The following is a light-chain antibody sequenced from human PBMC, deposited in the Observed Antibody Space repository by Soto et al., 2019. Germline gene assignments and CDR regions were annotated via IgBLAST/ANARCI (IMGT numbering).Light chain of an antibody. CDR1: QSISNNF. V-gene: IGKV3-20*01. CDR2: GAS. CDR3: QQYGRT. Sequence: EVVLKQSPGTLSLAPGERATLSCRASQSISNNFVAWYQQKPGQAPRLLIYGASHRATGIPDRFSGGGSGTDFTLTITRLQPEDFAVYYCQQYGRTFGQGTKVEIK. J-gene: IGKJ1*01.